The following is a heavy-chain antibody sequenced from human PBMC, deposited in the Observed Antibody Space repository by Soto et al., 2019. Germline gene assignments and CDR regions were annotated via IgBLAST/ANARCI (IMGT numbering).Heavy chain of an antibody. CDR2: IYHSGIT. D-gene: IGHD2-21*01. CDR3: ATLPPRIVVVFTEMPT. CDR1: GGSIKISYW. V-gene: IGHV4-4*02. Sequence: PSETLSLTRAVSGGSIKISYWGTSVRKAPGKGLQWIGEIYHSGITNYNPSLRSRVSMSVDKSNNEFSLSLTSVTAADTAVYYCATLPPRIVVVFTEMPTWGQGILVTVS. J-gene: IGHJ5*02.